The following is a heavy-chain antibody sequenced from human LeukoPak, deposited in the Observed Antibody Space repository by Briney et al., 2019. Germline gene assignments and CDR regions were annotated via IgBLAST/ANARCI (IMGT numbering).Heavy chain of an antibody. CDR2: ISYDGSNK. Sequence: GGSLRLSCAASGFTFSSYGMHWVRQAPGEGLEWVAVISYDGSNKYYADSVKGRFTISRDNSKNTLYLQMNSLRAEDTAVYYCAKGAWAAAGNAGIDYWGQGTLVTVSS. D-gene: IGHD6-13*01. V-gene: IGHV3-30*18. CDR1: GFTFSSYG. CDR3: AKGAWAAAGNAGIDY. J-gene: IGHJ4*02.